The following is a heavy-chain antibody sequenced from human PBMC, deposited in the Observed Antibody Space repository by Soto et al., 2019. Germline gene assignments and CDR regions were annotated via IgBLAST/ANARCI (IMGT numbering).Heavy chain of an antibody. Sequence: GASVKVSCKASGYTFTSYYMHWVRQAPGQGLERMGIINPSGGSTSYAQKFQGRVTMTRDTSTSTVYMELSSLRSEDTAVYYCARDTDCGGDCYSYYFDYWGQGTLVTVSS. J-gene: IGHJ4*02. CDR1: GYTFTSYY. V-gene: IGHV1-46*01. D-gene: IGHD2-21*02. CDR2: INPSGGST. CDR3: ARDTDCGGDCYSYYFDY.